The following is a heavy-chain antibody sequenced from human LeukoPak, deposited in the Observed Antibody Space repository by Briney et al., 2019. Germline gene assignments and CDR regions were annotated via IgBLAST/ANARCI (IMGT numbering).Heavy chain of an antibody. J-gene: IGHJ4*02. CDR1: GYTLTELS. CDR3: ATQAYCGGDCYAPYYFDY. V-gene: IGHV1-24*01. Sequence: ASVKVSCKVSGYTLTELSMHWVRQAPGKGLEWMGGFDPEDGETIYAQKFQGRVTMTEDTSTDTAYMELSSQRSEDTAVYYCATQAYCGGDCYAPYYFDYWGQGTLVTVSS. D-gene: IGHD2-21*02. CDR2: FDPEDGET.